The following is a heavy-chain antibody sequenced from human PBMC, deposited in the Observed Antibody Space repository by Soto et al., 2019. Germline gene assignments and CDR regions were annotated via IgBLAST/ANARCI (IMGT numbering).Heavy chain of an antibody. D-gene: IGHD3-10*01. J-gene: IGHJ4*02. CDR3: ASSYGSGYPAFDS. V-gene: IGHV1-69*02. Sequence: QVQLVQSGAEVKRPGSSVKVSCKASGDTFTFYSINWVRQAPGLGLEWMGRINPILSMSNYAQRFQGRVSMSADQSTGTAYMELSSLRSEDTAIYYCASSYGSGYPAFDSCGQGALVTVSS. CDR1: GDTFTFYS. CDR2: INPILSMS.